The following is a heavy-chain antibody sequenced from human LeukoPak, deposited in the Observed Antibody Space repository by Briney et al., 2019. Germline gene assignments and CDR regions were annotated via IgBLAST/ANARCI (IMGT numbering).Heavy chain of an antibody. CDR3: ARGAAAGSGWFDP. V-gene: IGHV1-18*01. CDR2: ISAYNGNT. J-gene: IGHJ5*02. D-gene: IGHD6-13*01. CDR1: CYTFSSCG. Sequence: ALAKDSCKASCYTFSSCGISWVGPDPGQGREWMGWISAYNGNTNYAQKLQGRVTMTTDTSTSTAYMELRSLRSDDTAVYYCARGAAAGSGWFDPWGQGTLVTVSS.